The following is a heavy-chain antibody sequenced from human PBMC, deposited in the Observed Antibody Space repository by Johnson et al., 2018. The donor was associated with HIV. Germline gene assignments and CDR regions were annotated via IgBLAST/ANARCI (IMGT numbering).Heavy chain of an antibody. J-gene: IGHJ3*02. Sequence: VQLVESGGSVVRPGGSLRLSCAVSGFTFDDYGMSWVRQAPGKGLEWVSGINWNGGNTGYADSVKGRFTISRDNAKKFLYLQMNSLAAEDTAFYYCARELYAILGAFDIWGQGTMVTVSS. V-gene: IGHV3-20*04. CDR1: GFTFDDYG. D-gene: IGHD1-26*01. CDR2: INWNGGNT. CDR3: ARELYAILGAFDI.